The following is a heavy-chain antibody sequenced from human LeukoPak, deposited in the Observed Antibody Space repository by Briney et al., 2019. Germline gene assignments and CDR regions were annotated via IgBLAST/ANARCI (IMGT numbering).Heavy chain of an antibody. Sequence: GGSLRLSCTASGFTFGDYSMSWVRQAPGKGLEWLGFIRSKASGGTTHYAASVKGRFTISRDDSKSIAYLQMDSLKTEDTAVYYCTRLLAAAPWVFDYWGQGTLVTVSS. D-gene: IGHD2-15*01. CDR3: TRLLAAAPWVFDY. CDR1: GFTFGDYS. J-gene: IGHJ4*02. CDR2: IRSKASGGTT. V-gene: IGHV3-49*04.